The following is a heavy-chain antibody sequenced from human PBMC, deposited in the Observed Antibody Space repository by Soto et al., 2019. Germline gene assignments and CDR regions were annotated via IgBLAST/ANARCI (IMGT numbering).Heavy chain of an antibody. D-gene: IGHD1-1*01. V-gene: IGHV3-53*01. CDR3: ARDGRDGFPLDY. Sequence: SFAASGFSXTSHHMHLVRQAPGKGLEWVSVMYSGGTTYYSDPLKGRCTISRDNYKNMLYLQVDNLRADDTAVYYCARDGRDGFPLDYWGQGTLGTVSS. CDR2: MYSGGTT. CDR1: GFSXTSHH. J-gene: IGHJ4*02.